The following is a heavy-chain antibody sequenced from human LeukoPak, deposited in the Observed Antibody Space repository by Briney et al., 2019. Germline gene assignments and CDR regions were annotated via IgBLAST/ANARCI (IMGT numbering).Heavy chain of an antibody. CDR3: ARTRGLTRFLVAGAIDL. V-gene: IGHV3-66*01. J-gene: IGHJ5*02. Sequence: PGGSLRRSCEASGFTVTSNHMTWVRQAPGKGLEWVSIIYSGGTTYYADSVKDRFTISRDYSTNTLYLQMNTLRDEDTAVYYCARTRGLTRFLVAGAIDLWGQGTLVTVSS. CDR2: IYSGGTT. D-gene: IGHD6-19*01. CDR1: GFTVTSNH.